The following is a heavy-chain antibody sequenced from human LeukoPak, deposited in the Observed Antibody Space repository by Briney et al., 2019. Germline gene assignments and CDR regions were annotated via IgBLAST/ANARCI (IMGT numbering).Heavy chain of an antibody. CDR2: INAGNGNT. D-gene: IGHD6-13*01. J-gene: IGHJ3*02. CDR3: ASAALYSSSWYGAFDI. Sequence: ASVKVSCKASGYTFTSYAMHWVRQAPGQRLEWMGWINAGNGNTKYSQKFQGRVTITRDTSASTAYMELSSLRSEDTAVYYCASAALYSSSWYGAFDIWGQGTMVTVSS. V-gene: IGHV1-3*01. CDR1: GYTFTSYA.